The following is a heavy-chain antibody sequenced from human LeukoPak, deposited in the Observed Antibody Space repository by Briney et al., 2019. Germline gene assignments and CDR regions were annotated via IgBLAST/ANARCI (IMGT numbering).Heavy chain of an antibody. J-gene: IGHJ4*02. CDR3: ARGVTYYYDSSGYYFESPSKFLDY. D-gene: IGHD3-22*01. CDR1: GGSISSHY. Sequence: SETLSLTCTVSGGSISSHYWSWIRQPPGKGLEWIGYIYYSGSTNYNPSLKSRVTISVDTSKNQFSLKLSSVTAADTAVYYCARGVTYYYDSSGYYFESPSKFLDYWGQGSLVTVSS. CDR2: IYYSGST. V-gene: IGHV4-59*11.